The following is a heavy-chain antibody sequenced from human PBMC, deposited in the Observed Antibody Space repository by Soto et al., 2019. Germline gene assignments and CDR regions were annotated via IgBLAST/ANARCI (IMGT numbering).Heavy chain of an antibody. Sequence: SQTLSLTCDISGDSVSSSSAAWNWIRQSPSRGLEWLGRTYYRSKWIHEYTLSMESRITINPDTSKNQFSLHIYSVTPEDTAVYYCAGVVWFRGMDFWGQGTPVTVAS. CDR3: AGVVWFRGMDF. CDR1: GDSVSSSSAA. D-gene: IGHD3-16*01. V-gene: IGHV6-1*01. CDR2: TYYRSKWIH. J-gene: IGHJ6*02.